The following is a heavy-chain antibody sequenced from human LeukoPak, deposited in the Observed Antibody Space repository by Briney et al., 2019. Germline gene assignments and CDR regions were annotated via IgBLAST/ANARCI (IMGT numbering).Heavy chain of an antibody. Sequence: PSETLSLTCTVSGGSISSYYWSWIRQPAGKGLEWIGRIYTSGSTNYNPSLKSRVTMSVDTSKNQFSLKLSSVTAADTAVCYCARDSSYSGYDFFDYWGQGTLVTVSS. CDR1: GGSISSYY. CDR3: ARDSSYSGYDFFDY. D-gene: IGHD5-12*01. J-gene: IGHJ4*02. V-gene: IGHV4-4*07. CDR2: IYTSGST.